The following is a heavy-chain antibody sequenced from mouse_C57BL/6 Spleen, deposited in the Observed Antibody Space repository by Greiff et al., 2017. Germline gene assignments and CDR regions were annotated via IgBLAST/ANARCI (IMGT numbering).Heavy chain of an antibody. CDR3: TRWACYYGWFAY. J-gene: IGHJ3*01. CDR1: GYTFTDYE. D-gene: IGHD1-1*01. Sequence: QVQLQQSGAELVRPGASVTLSCKASGYTFTDYEMHWVKQTPVHGLEWIGAIDPETGGTAYNQKFTGKAILTADNSSSTAYMELRSRSADDSAVYYCTRWACYYGWFAYWGQGTLVTVSA. CDR2: IDPETGGT. V-gene: IGHV1-15*01.